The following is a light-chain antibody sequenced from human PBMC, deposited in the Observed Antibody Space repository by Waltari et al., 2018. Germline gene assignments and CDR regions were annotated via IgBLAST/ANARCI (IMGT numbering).Light chain of an antibody. CDR2: DVS. J-gene: IGLJ2*01. V-gene: IGLV2-14*03. CDR1: SSDVGVYNY. Sequence: HSALTQPASVSGSPGQSITISCTGTSSDVGVYNYVSWYQQHPGKAPKLMIYDVSNRPSGVSNRFSDSKSGNTASLTISGLQAEDEADYYCSSYISSSTLELFGGGTSLTVL. CDR3: SSYISSSTLEL.